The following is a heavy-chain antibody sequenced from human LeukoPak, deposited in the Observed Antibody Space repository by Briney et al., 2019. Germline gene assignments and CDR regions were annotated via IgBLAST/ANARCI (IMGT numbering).Heavy chain of an antibody. CDR3: AREVYSNYWSYYYYYYMDV. CDR2: IYYSGTT. CDR1: GGSISSSPYY. V-gene: IGHV4-39*07. J-gene: IGHJ6*03. D-gene: IGHD4-11*01. Sequence: ETLSLTCTVSGGSISSSPYYWGWIRQPPGKGLEWIGSIYYSGTTHYSPSLESRVTISVDTSKNQFSLKLSSVTAADTAVYYCAREVYSNYWSYYYYYYMDVWGKGTTVTVSS.